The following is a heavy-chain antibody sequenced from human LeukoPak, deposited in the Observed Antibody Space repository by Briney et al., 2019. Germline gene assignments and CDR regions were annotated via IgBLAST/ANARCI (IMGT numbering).Heavy chain of an antibody. D-gene: IGHD5-18*01. CDR1: GYTFTDNF. CDR3: ARQDRGYSYVGGNWFDP. J-gene: IGHJ5*02. V-gene: IGHV1-69*13. CDR2: IIPIFGTA. Sequence: GASVKVSCKASGYTFTDNFMHWVRQAPGQGLEWMGGIIPIFGTANYAQKFQGGVTITADESTSTAYMELSSLRSEDTAVYYCARQDRGYSYVGGNWFDPWGQGTLVTVSS.